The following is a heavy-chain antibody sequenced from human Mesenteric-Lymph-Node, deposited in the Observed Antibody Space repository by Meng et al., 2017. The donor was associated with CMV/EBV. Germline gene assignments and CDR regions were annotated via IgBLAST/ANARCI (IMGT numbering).Heavy chain of an antibody. J-gene: IGHJ4*02. CDR2: ISASGGST. CDR1: GFDFSDFA. CDR3: AEGVSSPNDY. Sequence: LSRDGSGFDFSDFALSWVRQAPGKGLEWVSGISASGGSTYYADSVRGRFTISRDNFEHTLSLPMNSLRAEDTGVYYCAEGVSSPNDYWGQGTLVTVSS. V-gene: IGHV3-23*01.